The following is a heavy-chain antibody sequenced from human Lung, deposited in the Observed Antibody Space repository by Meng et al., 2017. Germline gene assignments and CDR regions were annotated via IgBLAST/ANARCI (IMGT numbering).Heavy chain of an antibody. V-gene: IGHV4-34*01. D-gene: IGHD4-11*01. J-gene: IGHJ4*02. Sequence: QGRTPRWAARLCKPPETLALTLFVSGGSFRDYYWSWIRQPPGKGLEWIGEINHSGSTNYNPSLESRATISVDTSQNNLSLKLSSVTAADSAVYYCARGPTTMAHDFDYWGQGTLVTVSS. CDR1: GGSFRDYY. CDR2: INHSGST. CDR3: ARGPTTMAHDFDY.